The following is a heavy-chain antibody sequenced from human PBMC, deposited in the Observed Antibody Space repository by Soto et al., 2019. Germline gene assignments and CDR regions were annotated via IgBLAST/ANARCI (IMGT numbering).Heavy chain of an antibody. CDR3: AAEGTVTTGMDV. CDR2: IVVGSGNT. Sequence: ASVKVSCKASGGTFSSYTISWVRQAPGQGLEWIGWIVVGSGNTNYAQKLQERVTITRDMSTSTAYMELSSLRSEDTAVYYCAAEGTVTTGMDVWGQGTTVTVSS. D-gene: IGHD4-17*01. CDR1: GGTFSSYT. J-gene: IGHJ6*02. V-gene: IGHV1-58*02.